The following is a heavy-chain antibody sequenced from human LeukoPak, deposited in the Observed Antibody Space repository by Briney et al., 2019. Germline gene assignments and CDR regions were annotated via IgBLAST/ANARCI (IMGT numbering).Heavy chain of an antibody. CDR1: GGSFSGYY. V-gene: IGHV4-39*01. J-gene: IGHJ5*02. CDR3: ARHPPYDILTGSLPQQP. CDR2: IYYSGST. Sequence: SETLSLTCAVYGGSFSGYYWGWIRQPPGKGLEWIGSIYYSGSTYYNPSLKSRVTISVDTSKNQFSLKLSSVTAADTAVYYCARHPPYDILTGSLPQQPWGQGTLVTVSS. D-gene: IGHD3-9*01.